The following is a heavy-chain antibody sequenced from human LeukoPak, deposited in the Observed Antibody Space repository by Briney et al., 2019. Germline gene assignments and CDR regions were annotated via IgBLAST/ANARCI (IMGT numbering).Heavy chain of an antibody. D-gene: IGHD2-2*01. CDR1: GCTSSSYW. J-gene: IGHJ4*02. CDR2: MKYDGSEK. CDR3: ARDGATYCSSTSCSNKGADY. V-gene: IGHV3-7*01. Sequence: GGSLRLSWAASGCTSSSYWMSWVRQAPGKGLEWVANMKYDGSEKYYVDSVKGRFTISRDNAKNSLYVQMNSLRAEDTAVYYCARDGATYCSSTSCSNKGADYWGQGTLVTVSS.